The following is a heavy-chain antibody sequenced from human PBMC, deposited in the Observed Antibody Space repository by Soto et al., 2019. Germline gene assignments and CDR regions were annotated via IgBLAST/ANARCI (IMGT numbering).Heavy chain of an antibody. D-gene: IGHD1-26*01. CDR3: ATSVGSSTPASDY. CDR2: VDPEDGET. V-gene: IGHV1-24*01. CDR1: GYTLTELS. J-gene: IGHJ4*02. Sequence: GASVKVSCKVSGYTLTELSMHWVRQAPGKGLEWMGGVDPEDGETNYAQKFQGRVTMTEDTSTDTAYMELSSLRSEDTAVYYCATSVGSSTPASDYWGQGTLVTVSS.